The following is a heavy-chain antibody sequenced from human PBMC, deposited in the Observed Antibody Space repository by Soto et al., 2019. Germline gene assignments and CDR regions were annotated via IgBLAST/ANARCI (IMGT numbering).Heavy chain of an antibody. J-gene: IGHJ5*02. Sequence: ASVKVSCKASGYTFNSYYMHWVRQAPGQGLEWMGIINPSGGSTSYAQKFQGRVTMTRDTSTSTVYMELSSLRSEDTAVYYCARATLVEYSSSPAWFDPWGQGTLVTVSS. CDR2: INPSGGST. V-gene: IGHV1-46*02. CDR1: GYTFNSYY. D-gene: IGHD6-6*01. CDR3: ARATLVEYSSSPAWFDP.